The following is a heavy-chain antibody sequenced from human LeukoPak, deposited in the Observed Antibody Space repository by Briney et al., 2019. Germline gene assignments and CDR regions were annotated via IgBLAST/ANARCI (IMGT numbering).Heavy chain of an antibody. V-gene: IGHV3-23*01. CDR3: TTAPSYSSSWYERNY. CDR1: GFTFSTYA. Sequence: PGGSLRLSCAASGFTFSTYALSCVRQAPGKGLEWVSAISGNGGSTYYADSVKGRFTISRDNPKNTLYLQMNSLRAEDTALYYCTTAPSYSSSWYERNYWGQGTRVTVSS. D-gene: IGHD6-13*01. J-gene: IGHJ4*02. CDR2: ISGNGGST.